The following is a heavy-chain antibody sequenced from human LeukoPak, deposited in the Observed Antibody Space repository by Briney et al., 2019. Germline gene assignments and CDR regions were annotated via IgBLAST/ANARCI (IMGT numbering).Heavy chain of an antibody. Sequence: SETLSLTCNVSGDSISYYYWSWIRQPPGKGLEWIGYIYYIGSTDYNPSLKSRVSISVDTSKNQFSLKLNSVTPADPAVYYCARDGRISPYSGMDVLGQGTTVTVSS. V-gene: IGHV4-59*01. CDR3: ARDGRISPYSGMDV. J-gene: IGHJ6*02. CDR2: IYYIGST. D-gene: IGHD1-26*01. CDR1: GDSISYYY.